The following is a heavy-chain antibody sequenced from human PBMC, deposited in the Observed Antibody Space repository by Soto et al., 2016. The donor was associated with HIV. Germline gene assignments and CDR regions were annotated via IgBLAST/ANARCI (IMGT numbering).Heavy chain of an antibody. CDR1: GFTFDDYG. Sequence: EVQLVESGGGVVRPGGSLRLSCAASGFTFDDYGMSWVRQVPGKGLEWVSGITLNGGSTGYADSVRGRFTISRDNAKNSLYLQMNSLTAEDTAFYYCARGPIGGFHYYFDYWGQGNLVTVSS. D-gene: IGHD3-16*01. V-gene: IGHV3-20*04. CDR3: ARGPIGGFHYYFDY. J-gene: IGHJ4*02. CDR2: ITLNGGST.